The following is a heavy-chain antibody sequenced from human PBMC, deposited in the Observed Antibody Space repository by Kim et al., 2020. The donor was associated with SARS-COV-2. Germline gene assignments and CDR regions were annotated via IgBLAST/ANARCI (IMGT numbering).Heavy chain of an antibody. Sequence: GGSLRLSCVVSGFTLRNYWMSWVRQAPGKGLEWVATKKGDGSEEYYADSVKGRFTMSRDNAKNSLYLKMNSLRAEDTAIYYCASLGSAQVSRVIWGQGTLVTVSS. CDR1: GFTLRNYW. CDR2: KKGDGSEE. J-gene: IGHJ4*02. D-gene: IGHD6-25*01. CDR3: ASLGSAQVSRVI. V-gene: IGHV3-7*03.